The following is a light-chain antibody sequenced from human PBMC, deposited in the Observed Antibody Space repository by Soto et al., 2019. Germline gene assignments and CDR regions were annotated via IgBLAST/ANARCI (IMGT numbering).Light chain of an antibody. CDR3: GTWDSSLSAVV. V-gene: IGLV1-51*01. CDR2: DNN. J-gene: IGLJ2*01. CDR1: SSNIWNNY. Sequence: QSVLEQPPSGVAAPGPKGTISCSGSSSNIWNNYVSWYQQLPGTAPKLLIYDNNKRPSGIPDRFSGSKSGTSATLGITGLQTGDEADYYCGTWDSSLSAVVFGGGTKVTVL.